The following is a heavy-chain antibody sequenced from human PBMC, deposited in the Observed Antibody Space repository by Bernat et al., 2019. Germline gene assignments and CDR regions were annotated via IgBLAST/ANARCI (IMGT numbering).Heavy chain of an antibody. CDR1: ALTLSTYN. CDR3: ASEDRGTSY. J-gene: IGHJ4*02. D-gene: IGHD3-16*01. CDR2: ISSSGSTI. Sequence: EVQLVESGGGLVQPGGSLRLSCAASALTLSTYNFNWVRQPPGKGLELLSYISSSGSTIYYAASVKGRFTISRDNAKNSLYLQINSLRAEDTAGYYCASEDRGTSYWGQGTLVTVSS. V-gene: IGHV3-48*01.